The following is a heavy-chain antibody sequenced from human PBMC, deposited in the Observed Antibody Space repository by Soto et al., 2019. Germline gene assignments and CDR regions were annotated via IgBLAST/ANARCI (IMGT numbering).Heavy chain of an antibody. CDR2: ISGSGGST. D-gene: IGHD1-26*01. Sequence: PGGSLRLSCAASGFTFSSYAMSLVRQAPGKGLEWVSAISGSGGSTYYADSVKGRFTISRDNSKNTLYLQMNSLRAEDTAVYYCANNRIRKCGYWFDPWAQGTLVTVSS. CDR1: GFTFSSYA. CDR3: ANNRIRKCGYWFDP. V-gene: IGHV3-23*01. J-gene: IGHJ5*02.